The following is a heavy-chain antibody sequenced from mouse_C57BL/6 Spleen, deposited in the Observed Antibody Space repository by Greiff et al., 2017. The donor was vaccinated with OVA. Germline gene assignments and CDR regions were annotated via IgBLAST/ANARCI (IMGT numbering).Heavy chain of an antibody. CDR2: ISSGSSTI. Sequence: EVQLVESGGGLVKPGGSLKLSCAASGFTFSDYGMHWVRQAPEKGLEWVAYISSGSSTIYYADTVKGRFTISRDNAKNTLFLQMTSLRSEDTAMYYCATSYYSNPYYFDYWGQGTTLTVSS. D-gene: IGHD2-5*01. CDR1: GFTFSDYG. J-gene: IGHJ2*01. CDR3: ATSYYSNPYYFDY. V-gene: IGHV5-17*01.